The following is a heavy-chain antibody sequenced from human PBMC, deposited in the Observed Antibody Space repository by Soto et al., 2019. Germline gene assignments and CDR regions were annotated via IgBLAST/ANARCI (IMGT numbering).Heavy chain of an antibody. Sequence: GGSLRLSCAASGFTFSSYAMSWVRQAPGKGLEWVSAISGSGGSTYYADSVKGRFTISRDNSKNTLYLQMNSLRAEDTAVYYCAKLVWVDTAMVPGDYYYYYGMDVWGQGTTVTVSS. V-gene: IGHV3-23*01. CDR3: AKLVWVDTAMVPGDYYYYYGMDV. CDR1: GFTFSSYA. D-gene: IGHD5-18*01. CDR2: ISGSGGST. J-gene: IGHJ6*02.